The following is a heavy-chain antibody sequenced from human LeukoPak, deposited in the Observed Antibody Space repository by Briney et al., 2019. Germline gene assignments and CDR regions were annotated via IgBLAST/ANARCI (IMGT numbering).Heavy chain of an antibody. Sequence: PGGSLRLSCAASGFTFSGSAMHWARQASGKGLEWVGRIRSKANSYATAYAASVKGRFTISRDDSKNTAYLQMNGLKTEDTAVYYCTRQSVAASSDYWGQGTLVTVPS. V-gene: IGHV3-73*01. J-gene: IGHJ4*02. D-gene: IGHD6-19*01. CDR3: TRQSVAASSDY. CDR1: GFTFSGSA. CDR2: IRSKANSYAT.